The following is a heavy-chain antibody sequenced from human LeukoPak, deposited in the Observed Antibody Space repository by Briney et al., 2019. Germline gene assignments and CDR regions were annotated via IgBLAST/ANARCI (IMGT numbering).Heavy chain of an antibody. CDR3: ARQQLSQLYYFDN. D-gene: IGHD6-13*01. Sequence: SETLSLTCTVTGGSISSYYWSWIRQPPGKGLEWIGYIYYTGSTNYNPSLKSRVTISVDTSKNQFSLKLSSVTVADTAVYYCARQQLSQLYYFDNWGQGTLVTVSS. J-gene: IGHJ4*02. V-gene: IGHV4-59*01. CDR1: GGSISSYY. CDR2: IYYTGST.